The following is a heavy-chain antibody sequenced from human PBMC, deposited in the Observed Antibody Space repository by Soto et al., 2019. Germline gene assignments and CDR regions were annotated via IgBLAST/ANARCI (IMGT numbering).Heavy chain of an antibody. V-gene: IGHV3-23*01. CDR2: ISGSGGST. Sequence: GGSLRLSCAASGFTFSSYAMSWVRQAPGKGLEWVSAISGSGGSTYYADSVKGRFTISRDNSKNTLYLQMNSLRAEDTAVYYCAKDHAGYSSGWYFDYWGQGTLVTVSS. CDR3: AKDHAGYSSGWYFDY. J-gene: IGHJ4*02. D-gene: IGHD6-19*01. CDR1: GFTFSSYA.